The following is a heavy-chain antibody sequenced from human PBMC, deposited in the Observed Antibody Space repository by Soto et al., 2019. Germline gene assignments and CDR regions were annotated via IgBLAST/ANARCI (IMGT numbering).Heavy chain of an antibody. Sequence: PGGSLRLSCAASGFTFSNAWMSWVRQAPGKGLEWIGRIKTNSDGGTVDYASPVKGRFTISRDDSKSMLYLDLNSLKTEDTGVYFCATLYCATTSCYAPFDYWGEGTLVTVSS. D-gene: IGHD2-2*01. J-gene: IGHJ4*02. V-gene: IGHV3-15*01. CDR3: ATLYCATTSCYAPFDY. CDR2: IKTNSDGGTV. CDR1: GFTFSNAW.